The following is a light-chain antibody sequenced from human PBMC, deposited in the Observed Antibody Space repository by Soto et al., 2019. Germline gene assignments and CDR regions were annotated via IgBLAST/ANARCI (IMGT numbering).Light chain of an antibody. CDR3: SSYTSSSTPYV. CDR2: EVR. J-gene: IGLJ1*01. Sequence: QSVLTQPASVSGSPGQSITISCTGTSSDVGGYNYVSWYQQHPGKAPKLMIYEVRNRPSGVSXXXXGSXSGNTASLTISGLQAEDEADYYCSSYTSSSTPYVFGTGTKVTVL. CDR1: SSDVGGYNY. V-gene: IGLV2-14*01.